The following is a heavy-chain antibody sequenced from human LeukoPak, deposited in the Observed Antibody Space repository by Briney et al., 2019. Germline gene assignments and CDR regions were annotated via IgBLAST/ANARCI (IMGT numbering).Heavy chain of an antibody. CDR3: ARDSLLRGSGWDYWYFDL. CDR1: GGSVSNGNYY. Sequence: SETLSLTCTVSGGSVSNGNYYWSWIRQPPGKGLEWIGNMHYSGSTNYNPSLKSRVTISVNTSMNQFSLLLTSATAADTAVYYCARDSLLRGSGWDYWYFDLWGRGALVTVSS. CDR2: MHYSGST. V-gene: IGHV4-61*01. J-gene: IGHJ2*01. D-gene: IGHD6-25*01.